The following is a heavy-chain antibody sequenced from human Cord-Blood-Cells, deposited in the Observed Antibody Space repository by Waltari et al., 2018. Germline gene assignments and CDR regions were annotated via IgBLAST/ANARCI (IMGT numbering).Heavy chain of an antibody. D-gene: IGHD1-1*01. CDR3: AKDNFAFDI. J-gene: IGHJ3*02. CDR1: GFSFDDYA. CDR2: ISWNSGSI. Sequence: EVQLVESVGGLVQPGRSVRHFCSAAGFSFDDYAMHWVRQAPGKGLEWVSGISWNSGSIGYADSVKGRFTISRDNAKNSLYLQMNSLRAEDTALYYCAKDNFAFDIWGQGTMVTVSS. V-gene: IGHV3-9*01.